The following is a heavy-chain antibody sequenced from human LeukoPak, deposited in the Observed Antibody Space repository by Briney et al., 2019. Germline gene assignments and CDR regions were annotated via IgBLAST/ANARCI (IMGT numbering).Heavy chain of an antibody. CDR2: IRGDGSEI. J-gene: IGHJ4*02. CDR3: ARDQWWQFIAVATTSYFDC. D-gene: IGHD6-19*01. CDR1: GFAFSSYW. V-gene: IGHV3-7*01. Sequence: GGSLRLSCAASGFAFSSYWMSWVRQAPGKGLEWVANIRGDGSEIHYLGSVKGRFTISRDNAKNSLYLQMNSLRAEDTAVYYCARDQWWQFIAVATTSYFDCWGQGTLVTVSS.